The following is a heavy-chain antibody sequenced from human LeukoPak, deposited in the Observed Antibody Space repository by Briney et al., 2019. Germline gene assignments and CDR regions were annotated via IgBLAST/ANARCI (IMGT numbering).Heavy chain of an antibody. D-gene: IGHD3-3*01. J-gene: IGHJ4*02. Sequence: GGSLRLSCAASGFTFSDYYMSWIRQAPGKGLEWVSYISSSGSTIYYADSVKGRFTISRDNAKNSLYLQMNSLRAEDTAVYYCARSAYDFWSGYNIDYWGQGTLVTVSP. CDR2: ISSSGSTI. CDR3: ARSAYDFWSGYNIDY. CDR1: GFTFSDYY. V-gene: IGHV3-11*04.